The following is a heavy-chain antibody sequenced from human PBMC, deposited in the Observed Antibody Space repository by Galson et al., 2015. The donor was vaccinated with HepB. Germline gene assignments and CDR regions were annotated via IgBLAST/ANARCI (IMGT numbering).Heavy chain of an antibody. D-gene: IGHD6-19*01. CDR3: ARSFAVAGMVYFFDH. CDR2: INAGNGNT. CDR1: GYTFTSYT. J-gene: IGHJ4*02. V-gene: IGHV1-3*01. Sequence: SVKVSCKASGYTFTSYTIHWVRQAPGQRLELMGWINAGNGNTKYSQKFQGRVTITRDTSATTAYMELSSLRSEDTALYYCARSFAVAGMVYFFDHWGQGTLVTVSS.